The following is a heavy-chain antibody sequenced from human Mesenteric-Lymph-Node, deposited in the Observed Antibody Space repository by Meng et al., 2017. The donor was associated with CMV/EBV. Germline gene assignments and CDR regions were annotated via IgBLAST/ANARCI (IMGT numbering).Heavy chain of an antibody. CDR3: AKDDYAYCTSTRCSRGPYYFDY. CDR1: GYTFTGCY. D-gene: IGHD2-2*01. CDR2: INPNSGDT. J-gene: IGHJ4*02. Sequence: ASVKVSCKASGYTFTGCYLHWVRQAPGQGLEWMGWINPNSGDTNYAQKFQGRVTMTRARSISTAYMDLSGLTSDDTAVYYCAKDDYAYCTSTRCSRGPYYFDYWGQGTLVTVSS. V-gene: IGHV1-2*02.